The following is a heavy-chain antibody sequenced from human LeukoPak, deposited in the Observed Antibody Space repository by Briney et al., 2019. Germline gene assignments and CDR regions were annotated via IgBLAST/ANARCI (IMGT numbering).Heavy chain of an antibody. V-gene: IGHV3-49*03. J-gene: IGHJ6*02. CDR1: GFTFGDYA. D-gene: IGHD1-1*01. CDR3: TRGGYPDPNFDYYYGMDV. CDR2: IRSKSYGATT. Sequence: GGSLRLSCSGSGFTFGDYAMSWLRQAPGKGLEWVGFIRSKSYGATTEYAASVKGRFTNSRDDSNSIAYLQMNSLKTEDTAMYFCTRGGYPDPNFDYYYGMDVWGQGTTVTVSS.